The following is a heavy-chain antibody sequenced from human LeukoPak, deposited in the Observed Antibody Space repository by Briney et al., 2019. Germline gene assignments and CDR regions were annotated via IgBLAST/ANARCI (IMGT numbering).Heavy chain of an antibody. J-gene: IGHJ3*02. CDR3: AKDLGATMMHALDI. V-gene: IGHV3-23*01. D-gene: IGHD3-22*01. CDR2: ISDSGAST. CDR1: GFTFSSYA. Sequence: GGSLRLSCGASGFTFSSYAMTWVRQAPGKGLEWVSAISDSGASTYCADSVKGRFTISRDNSKNTLYLQMNSLRGEDTAVYYCAKDLGATMMHALDIWGQGTMVTVSS.